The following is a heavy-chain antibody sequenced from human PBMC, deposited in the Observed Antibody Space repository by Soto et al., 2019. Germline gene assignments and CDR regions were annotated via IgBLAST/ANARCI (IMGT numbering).Heavy chain of an antibody. CDR1: GGSISSGDYY. V-gene: IGHV4-30-4*01. CDR3: ARDGSGSYYRFDY. J-gene: IGHJ4*02. Sequence: SETLSLTCTVSGGSISSGDYYWSWIRQPPGKALEGIGYIYYTGNTYYNPSLRSRVSISADTSKNQFSLTLTSVTAADAAMYYCARDGSGSYYRFDYWGQGTLVTVSS. CDR2: IYYTGNT. D-gene: IGHD3-10*01.